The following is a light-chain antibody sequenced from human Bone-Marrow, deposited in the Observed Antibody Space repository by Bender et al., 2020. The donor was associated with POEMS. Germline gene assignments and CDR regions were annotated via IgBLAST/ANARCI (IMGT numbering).Light chain of an antibody. J-gene: IGLJ2*01. V-gene: IGLV3-1*01. CDR1: DLGDKY. CDR3: QAWDTYSVV. Sequence: SYEVTQPPSASASPGQTASITCSGDDLGDKYVAWHQQKPGQSPVLVIYQVTKRPSGTPERFSGSDSGNTATLTISGTQAMDEADYDCQAWDTYSVVFGGGTKLTVL. CDR2: QVT.